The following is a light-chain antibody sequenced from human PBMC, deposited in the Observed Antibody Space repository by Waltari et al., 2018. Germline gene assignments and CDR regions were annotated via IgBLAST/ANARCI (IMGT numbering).Light chain of an antibody. V-gene: IGLV2-23*02. Sequence: QSALTQPASVSGSPGQSITISCIGTSNDVGRYDLVSWYHHPPGKAPKVLIYEVVKRPSGVSRRFAASKSGHTASLTISGLQADDEADYHCCSYAGTTTYVFGGGTKVTVL. CDR1: SNDVGRYDL. CDR3: CSYAGTTTYV. CDR2: EVV. J-gene: IGLJ1*01.